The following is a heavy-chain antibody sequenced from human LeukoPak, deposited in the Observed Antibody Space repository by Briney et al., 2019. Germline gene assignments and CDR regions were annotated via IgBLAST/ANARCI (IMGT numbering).Heavy chain of an antibody. CDR2: ISYDGSKK. J-gene: IGHJ4*02. Sequence: GGSLRLSCAASGFTFNMYSMDWVRQAPGKGLEWVARISYDGSKKYYADSVRGRFPISRDNSKNTLYLQMKSLRAEDTAIYYCARVRGNYYDSSGFPGDWGQGTLVTVSS. CDR3: ARVRGNYYDSSGFPGD. CDR1: GFTFNMYS. V-gene: IGHV3-30*04. D-gene: IGHD3-22*01.